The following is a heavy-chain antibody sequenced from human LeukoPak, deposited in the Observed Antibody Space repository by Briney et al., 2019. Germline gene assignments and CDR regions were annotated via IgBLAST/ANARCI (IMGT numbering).Heavy chain of an antibody. Sequence: VGSLRLSCAASGFTFSSYSMKWVRQAPGKVLEWLSYISSSSSTIYYADSVKGRFTISRDNAKNSLYLQMNSLRAEDTAVYYCTRDSTRYMGLFDYWGQGTLVTVSS. CDR1: GFTFSSYS. D-gene: IGHD4/OR15-4a*01. CDR2: ISSSSSTI. V-gene: IGHV3-48*04. CDR3: TRDSTRYMGLFDY. J-gene: IGHJ4*02.